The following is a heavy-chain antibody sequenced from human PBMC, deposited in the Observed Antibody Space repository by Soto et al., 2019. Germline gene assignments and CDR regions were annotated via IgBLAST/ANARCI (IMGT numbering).Heavy chain of an antibody. V-gene: IGHV4-30-2*01. CDR1: GDTISTGGYS. CDR2: TYHSGNP. CDR3: ARHHLWLLPHYYFDY. J-gene: IGHJ4*02. D-gene: IGHD3-22*01. Sequence: SETLSLTCGVSGDTISTGGYSWAWIRQPPGKALEWIGHTYHSGNPYYNPSLKSRVIISVDRSKNQFSLKLSSVTAADTAVYYCARHHLWLLPHYYFDYWGQGALVTAPQ.